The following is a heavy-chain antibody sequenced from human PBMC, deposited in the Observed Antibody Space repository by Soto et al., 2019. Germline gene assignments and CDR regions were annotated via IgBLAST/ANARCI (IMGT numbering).Heavy chain of an antibody. V-gene: IGHV1-18*01. CDR3: ASGYCSGGSCYYYYGMDV. D-gene: IGHD2-15*01. J-gene: IGHJ6*02. Sequence: ASVKVSCKASGYTFTSYGISWVRQDPGQGLEWMGWISAYNGNTNYAQRLQGRVTMTTDTSTSTAYMELRSLRSDDTAVYYCASGYCSGGSCYYYYGMDVWGQGTTVTVSS. CDR2: ISAYNGNT. CDR1: GYTFTSYG.